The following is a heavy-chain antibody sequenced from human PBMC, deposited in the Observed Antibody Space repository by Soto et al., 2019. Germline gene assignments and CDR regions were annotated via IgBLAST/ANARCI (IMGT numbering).Heavy chain of an antibody. V-gene: IGHV4-30-4*01. CDR1: GGSISSGTYY. CDR2: IYHSGSS. Sequence: SETLSLTCTVSGGSISSGTYYWSWTRQPPGKGLEWIGYIYHSGSSQYNPSLKSRVTISIDTSKNQFSLELRSVTAADTAVYYCARDLLDTTVDYYFDYWGPGRLVTVSS. CDR3: ARDLLDTTVDYYFDY. J-gene: IGHJ4*02. D-gene: IGHD4-17*01.